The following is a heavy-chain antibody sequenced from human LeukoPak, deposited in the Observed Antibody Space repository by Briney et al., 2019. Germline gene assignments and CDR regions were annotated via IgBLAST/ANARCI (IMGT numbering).Heavy chain of an antibody. V-gene: IGHV1-2*02. Sequence: AASVKVSCKASGYTFSGYYMHWVRQAPGQGLEWMGWINPNSGGTDYAQKFQGRVTMTRDTSIGTAYMELSRLRSDDTAVYYCASGDRVTMLRGGNIGYFDYWGQGTLVTVSS. CDR3: ASGDRVTMLRGGNIGYFDY. J-gene: IGHJ4*02. CDR2: INPNSGGT. D-gene: IGHD3-10*01. CDR1: GYTFSGYY.